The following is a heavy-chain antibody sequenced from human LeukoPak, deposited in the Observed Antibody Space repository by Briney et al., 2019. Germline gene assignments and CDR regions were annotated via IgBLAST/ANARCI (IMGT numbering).Heavy chain of an antibody. CDR1: GFTFDDYA. CDR2: ISWNSGSI. J-gene: IGHJ4*02. V-gene: IGHV3-9*03. D-gene: IGHD2-15*01. Sequence: GGSLRLSCAASGFTFDDYAMHWVPQAPGKGLEWVSGISWNSGSIAYADSVKGRFTISRDNAKNSLYLQMNSLRTEDMALYYCAKDVSLGYCSGGSCSAHSDYWGQGTLVTVSS. CDR3: AKDVSLGYCSGGSCSAHSDY.